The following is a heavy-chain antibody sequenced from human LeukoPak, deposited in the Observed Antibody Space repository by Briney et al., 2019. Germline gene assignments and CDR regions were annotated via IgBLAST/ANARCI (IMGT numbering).Heavy chain of an antibody. J-gene: IGHJ4*02. CDR2: IYYSGST. CDR1: GGSISTSSYY. V-gene: IGHV4-61*05. CDR3: ARVGSIDFWSGYAPYFDY. Sequence: PSETLSLTCTVSGGSISTSSYYWGWIRQPPGKGLEWIGYIYYSGSTNYNPSLKSRVTISVDTSKNQFSLKLSSVTAADTAVYYCARVGSIDFWSGYAPYFDYWGQGTLVTVSS. D-gene: IGHD3-3*01.